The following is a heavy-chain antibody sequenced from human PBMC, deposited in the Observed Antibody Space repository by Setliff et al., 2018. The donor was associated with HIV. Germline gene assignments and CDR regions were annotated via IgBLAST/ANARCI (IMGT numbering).Heavy chain of an antibody. CDR3: VRYCSGGTCYDIDY. Sequence: TSETLSLTCTVSGDSTGSYYWSWIRQAPGKGLEWIGHIHYSGSTNYNPSLKSRVTMSVDTSKNQFSLQLNSVTAADTAVYYCVRYCSGGTCYDIDYWGQGTVVTVSS. CDR1: GDSTGSYY. J-gene: IGHJ4*02. V-gene: IGHV4-59*08. D-gene: IGHD2-15*01. CDR2: IHYSGST.